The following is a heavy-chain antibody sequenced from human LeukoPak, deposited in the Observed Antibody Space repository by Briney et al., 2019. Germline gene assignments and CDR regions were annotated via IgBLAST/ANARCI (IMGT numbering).Heavy chain of an antibody. D-gene: IGHD4-11*01. CDR2: IYTSGST. V-gene: IGHV4-4*07. CDR3: ARDQFKITTPLTNWFDP. J-gene: IGHJ5*02. Sequence: PSETLSLTCTVSGGSISSYYWSWIRQPAGKELEWIGRIYTSGSTNYNPSLKSRVTMSVDTSKNQFSLKLNSVTAADTAVYYCARDQFKITTPLTNWFDPWGQGTLVTVSS. CDR1: GGSISSYY.